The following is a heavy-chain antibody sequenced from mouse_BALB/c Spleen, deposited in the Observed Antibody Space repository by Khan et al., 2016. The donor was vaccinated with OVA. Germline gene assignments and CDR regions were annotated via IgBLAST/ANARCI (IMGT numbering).Heavy chain of an antibody. CDR1: GFTFSSYS. CDR2: ISSGGDYT. J-gene: IGHJ3*01. CDR3: ADYLTGAAAY. Sequence: EVELVESGGDLVKPGGSLKLSCAASGFTFSSYSMSWVRQTPDKRLEWVASISSGGDYTYYPDSVKGRFTISRDNAKNTLYLQMSDLKSEDTAMYYCADYLTGAAAYWGQGTLVTVSA. D-gene: IGHD4-1*01. V-gene: IGHV5-6*01.